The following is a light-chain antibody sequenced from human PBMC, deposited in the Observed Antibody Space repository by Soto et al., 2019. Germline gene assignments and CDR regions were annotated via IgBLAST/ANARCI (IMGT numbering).Light chain of an antibody. Sequence: EIVMTQSPATPSVSPGERATLSWGASQSVSSNLAWYRQKPGQAPRLLIYGASTRATGIPARFSDSGSGTEFTLTISRLKYEDFAVYYGQQRSNWTITFRQGTRLELK. V-gene: IGKV3-15*01. J-gene: IGKJ5*01. CDR3: QQRSNWTIT. CDR1: QSVSSN. CDR2: GAS.